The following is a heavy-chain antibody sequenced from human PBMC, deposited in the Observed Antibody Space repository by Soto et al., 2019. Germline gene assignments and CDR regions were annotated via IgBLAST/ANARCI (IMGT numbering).Heavy chain of an antibody. CDR1: GFTFSDYY. J-gene: IGHJ4*02. D-gene: IGHD1-1*01. CDR3: ARSGDNYNRLDY. Sequence: ALRRSCEGSGFTFSDYYISWIRPAPGKGLEWISYSSNSGTFSRYADSVKGRFSISRDNTKNLLYLQMNSLRAEDTAVYYCARSGDNYNRLDYWGQGTPVTVSS. CDR2: SSNSGTFS. V-gene: IGHV3-11*06.